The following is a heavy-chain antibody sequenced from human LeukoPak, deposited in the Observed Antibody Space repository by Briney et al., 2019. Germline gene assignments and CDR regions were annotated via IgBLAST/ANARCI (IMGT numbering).Heavy chain of an antibody. CDR1: GYTFTGYY. CDR3: ATQRWEKLHGSYYYDGMDV. Sequence: LRASVKVSCKASGYTFTGYYMHWVRQAPGQGLEWVGWMNPNSGNAGFAQKFKGRITMTGDTTTNTAYMEVFSLTSDDTAIYYRATQRWEKLHGSYYYDGMDVWGQGTTVTVS. V-gene: IGHV1-8*02. J-gene: IGHJ6*02. CDR2: MNPNSGNA. D-gene: IGHD1-26*01.